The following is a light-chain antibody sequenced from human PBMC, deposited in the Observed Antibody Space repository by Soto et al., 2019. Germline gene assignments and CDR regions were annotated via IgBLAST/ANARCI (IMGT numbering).Light chain of an antibody. V-gene: IGKV3-20*01. Sequence: EIVLTQSPGTLSLSPGDRATLSCRASQSVSSSYLAWYQQKPGQAPGLLLYGASSRATGIPDRFSGSGSGTDFTLTISGLEPEDFAVYYCQQYGRSPWTFGQGTKVEVK. J-gene: IGKJ1*01. CDR3: QQYGRSPWT. CDR1: QSVSSSY. CDR2: GAS.